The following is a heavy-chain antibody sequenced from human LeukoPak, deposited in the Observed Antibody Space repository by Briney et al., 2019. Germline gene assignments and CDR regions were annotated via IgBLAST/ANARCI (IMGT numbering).Heavy chain of an antibody. V-gene: IGHV4-59*01. CDR2: IYYSGST. CDR3: ARDRYCSGTSCSPDAFDI. CDR1: GGSISSYY. J-gene: IGHJ3*02. D-gene: IGHD2-2*01. Sequence: PSETLSLTCTVSGGSISSYYWSWIRQPPGKGLEWIGYIYYSGSTNYNPSLKSRVTISVDTSKNQFSLKLSSVTAADTAVYYCARDRYCSGTSCSPDAFDIWGQGTMVTVSS.